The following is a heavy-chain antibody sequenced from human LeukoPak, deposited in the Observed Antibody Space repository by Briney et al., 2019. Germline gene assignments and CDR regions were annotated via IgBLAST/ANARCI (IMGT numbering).Heavy chain of an antibody. CDR1: GGSISSYY. Sequence: SETLSLTCTVSGGSISSYYWSWIRQPPGKGLEWIGYIYYSGSTNYNPSLKSRVTISVDTSKNQFSLKLSSVTAADTAVYYCARELYDSSGYYNLWGQGTLATVSS. J-gene: IGHJ5*02. D-gene: IGHD3-22*01. CDR2: IYYSGST. CDR3: ARELYDSSGYYNL. V-gene: IGHV4-59*01.